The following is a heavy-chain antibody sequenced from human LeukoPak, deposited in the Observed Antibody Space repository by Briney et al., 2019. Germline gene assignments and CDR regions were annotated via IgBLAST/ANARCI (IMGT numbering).Heavy chain of an antibody. CDR2: ISYDVSSK. J-gene: IGHJ6*02. CDR1: GFTFSSYG. Sequence: GGSLRLSCAASGFTFSSYGMHWVRQAPGKGLEWVAVISYDVSSKYYADSVKGRFTISRDNSKNTLYLQMNSLRAEDTAVYYCAKLDTTRISPYGMDVWGQGTTVTVSS. CDR3: AKLDTTRISPYGMDV. D-gene: IGHD1-26*01. V-gene: IGHV3-30*18.